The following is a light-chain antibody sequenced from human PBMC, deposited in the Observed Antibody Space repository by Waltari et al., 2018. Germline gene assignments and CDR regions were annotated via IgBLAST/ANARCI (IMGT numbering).Light chain of an antibody. J-gene: IGKJ3*01. CDR3: QQYGSSPPFT. CDR1: QSVSSSY. Sequence: EIVLTQSQGTLSLSPGERATLSCRASQSVSSSYLAWYQQKPGQAPRLRIYGASSRAAGIPDMFIGSGSATDFTLAISRLEPEDFAVYYCQQYGSSPPFTFGPGTKVDIK. V-gene: IGKV3-20*01. CDR2: GAS.